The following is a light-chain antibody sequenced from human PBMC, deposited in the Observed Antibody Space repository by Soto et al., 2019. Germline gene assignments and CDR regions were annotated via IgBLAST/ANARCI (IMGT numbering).Light chain of an antibody. CDR1: QSISNY. CDR3: QQSYGTPYT. V-gene: IGKV1-39*01. J-gene: IGKJ2*01. CDR2: ASF. Sequence: DIQMTQSPSSLSVSVGDRVTITCRASQSISNYLNWYQQKPGKAPQLLIYASFNLQSGVPSRFSGSGSGTDFTLTISSLQPEDFGTYYCQQSYGTPYTFGQGTKLEIK.